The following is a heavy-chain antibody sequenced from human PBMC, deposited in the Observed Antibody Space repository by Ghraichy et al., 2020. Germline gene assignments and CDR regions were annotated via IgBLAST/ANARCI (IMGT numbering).Heavy chain of an antibody. V-gene: IGHV3-21*01. J-gene: IGHJ6*02. CDR2: ISSSSSYI. CDR1: GFTFSSYS. D-gene: IGHD3-3*01. CDR3: ARSYYDFWSGSDSYYYYGMDV. Sequence: LSLTCAASGFTFSSYSMNWVRQAPGKGLEWVSSISSSSSYIYYADSVKGRFTISRDNAKNSLYLQMNSLRAEDTAVYYCARSYYDFWSGSDSYYYYGMDVWGQGTTVTVSS.